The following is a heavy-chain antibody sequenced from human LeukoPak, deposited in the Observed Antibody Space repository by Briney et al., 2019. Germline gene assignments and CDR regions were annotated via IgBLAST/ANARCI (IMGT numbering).Heavy chain of an antibody. D-gene: IGHD2-15*01. J-gene: IGHJ4*02. CDR3: ARDCSGGSCFDY. CDR2: IYYSGST. V-gene: IGHV4-59*01. CDR1: GGSISSYY. Sequence: SETLSLTCTVSGGSISSYYWSWIRQPPGKGLEWIGYIYYSGSTNYNPSLKSRVTISVDTSKNQFSLKLSSVTAADTAVYYCARDCSGGSCFDYWGQGTLVTVSS.